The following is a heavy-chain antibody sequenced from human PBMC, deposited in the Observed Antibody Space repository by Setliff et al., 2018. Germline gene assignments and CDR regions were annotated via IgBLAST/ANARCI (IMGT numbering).Heavy chain of an antibody. D-gene: IGHD2-2*01. J-gene: IGHJ4*02. V-gene: IGHV4-59*01. CDR2: IYYSGST. Sequence: PSETLSLTCTVSGGSISSYYWSWIRQPPGKGLEWIGYIYYSGSTNYNPSLKSRVTISVDTSKNQFSLKLSSVTAADTAVYYCARRGKYPSLVWGQGTLVTVSS. CDR1: GGSISSYY. CDR3: ARRGKYPSLV.